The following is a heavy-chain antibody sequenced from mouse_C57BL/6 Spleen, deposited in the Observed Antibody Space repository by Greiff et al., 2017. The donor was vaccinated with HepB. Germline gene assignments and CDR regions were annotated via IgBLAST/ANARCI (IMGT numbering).Heavy chain of an antibody. CDR3: ASDGYYDY. CDR1: GFTFSSYG. V-gene: IGHV5-6*01. CDR2: ISSGGSYT. D-gene: IGHD2-3*01. J-gene: IGHJ2*01. Sequence: EVHLVESGGDLVKPGGSLKLSCAASGFTFSSYGMSWVRQTPDKRLEWVATISSGGSYTYYPDSVKGRFTISRDNAKNTLYLQMSSLKSEDTAMYYCASDGYYDYWGQGTTLTVSS.